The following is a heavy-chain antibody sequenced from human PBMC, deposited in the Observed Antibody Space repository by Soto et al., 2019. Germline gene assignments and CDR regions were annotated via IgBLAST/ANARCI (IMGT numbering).Heavy chain of an antibody. Sequence: GGSLRLSCAASGFTFSSFWMHWVRQGPGKGLVWVSRINSDGSAISYADSVKGRFTISRDNAKNTLYLQMNSLRDEDTAVYYCAREDVDYYDSSGYLYWGQGTLVTVSS. J-gene: IGHJ4*02. V-gene: IGHV3-74*01. D-gene: IGHD3-22*01. CDR2: INSDGSAI. CDR3: AREDVDYYDSSGYLY. CDR1: GFTFSSFW.